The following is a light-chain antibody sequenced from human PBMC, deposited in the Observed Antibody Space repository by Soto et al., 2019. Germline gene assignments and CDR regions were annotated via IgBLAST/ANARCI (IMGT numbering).Light chain of an antibody. Sequence: DIQMTQSPSTVSAYVGDSVTITCRASQSITTWLAWYQQRPGKAPKLLIYAASTLQSGVPSRFSGSGSGTDFTLTISSLQPEDFATYFCQQNYSPPWTFGQGTKVDIK. V-gene: IGKV1-39*01. J-gene: IGKJ1*01. CDR2: AAS. CDR1: QSITTW. CDR3: QQNYSPPWT.